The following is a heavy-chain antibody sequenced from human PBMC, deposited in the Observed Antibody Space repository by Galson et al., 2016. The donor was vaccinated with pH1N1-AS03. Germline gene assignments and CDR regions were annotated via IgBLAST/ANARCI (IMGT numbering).Heavy chain of an antibody. CDR3: ARWIGGVGDTTYHFDH. CDR1: GFTFSSYW. V-gene: IGHV3-74*01. CDR2: INSDGRST. Sequence: SLRLSCAASGFTFSSYWMHWVRQAPGKGLVWVSRINSDGRSTSFADSVKGRFTISRDNAKNTLYLQMNSLRAEDTAVYYCARWIGGVGDTTYHFDHWGQGTLVTVSS. J-gene: IGHJ4*02. D-gene: IGHD1-26*01.